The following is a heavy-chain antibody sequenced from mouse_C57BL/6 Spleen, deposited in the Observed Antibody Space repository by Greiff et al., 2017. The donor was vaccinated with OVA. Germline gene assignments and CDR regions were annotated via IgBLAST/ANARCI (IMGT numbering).Heavy chain of an antibody. J-gene: IGHJ4*01. CDR2: IYPRSGNT. CDR3: ARYYDSPPMDY. Sequence: VQLVESGAELARPGASVKLSCKASGYTFTSYGISWVKQRTGQGLEWIGEIYPRSGNTYYNEKFKGKATLTADKSSSTAYMELRSLTSEDSAVYFCARYYDSPPMDYWGQGTSVTVSS. D-gene: IGHD2-4*01. CDR1: GYTFTSYG. V-gene: IGHV1-81*01.